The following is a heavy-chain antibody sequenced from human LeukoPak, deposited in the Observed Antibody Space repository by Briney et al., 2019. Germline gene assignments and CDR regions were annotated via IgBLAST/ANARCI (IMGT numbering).Heavy chain of an antibody. Sequence: ASVKVTCKASGYTFTSYGISWVRQAPGQGLEWMGWISAYNGNTNYAQKLQGRVTMTTDTSTSTAYMELRSLRSDDTAVYYCARDQGDIVVVPDAFEIWGQGTMVTASS. CDR1: GYTFTSYG. D-gene: IGHD2-2*01. J-gene: IGHJ3*02. CDR3: ARDQGDIVVVPDAFEI. V-gene: IGHV1-18*04. CDR2: ISAYNGNT.